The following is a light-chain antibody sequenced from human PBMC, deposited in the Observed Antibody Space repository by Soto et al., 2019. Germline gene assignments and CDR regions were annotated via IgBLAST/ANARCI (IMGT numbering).Light chain of an antibody. Sequence: QSALTQPASVSGSPGQSITISCTGTSSDVGGYNYVSWYQQHPGKAPKLMIYEVSNRPSGVSNRFSGSKSGNTASLTISGLQAEDEAYYYCSSYASSSARVFGGATKVTFL. V-gene: IGLV2-14*01. CDR1: SSDVGGYNY. J-gene: IGLJ3*02. CDR2: EVS. CDR3: SSYASSSARV.